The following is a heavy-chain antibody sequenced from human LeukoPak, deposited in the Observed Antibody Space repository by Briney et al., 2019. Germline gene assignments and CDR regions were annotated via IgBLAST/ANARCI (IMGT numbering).Heavy chain of an antibody. V-gene: IGHV3-23*01. D-gene: IGHD1-26*01. CDR2: ISGGGGTT. CDR3: ARVIDSYGYYNPRGFDY. CDR1: GFTFSSYA. J-gene: IGHJ4*02. Sequence: GGSLRLSCAASGFTFSSYAMNWVRQAPGKGLEWVSAISGGGGTTYYTDSVKGRFTISRDNSKNTLYLQMNSLRAEDTAVYYCARVIDSYGYYNPRGFDYWGQGTLVTVSS.